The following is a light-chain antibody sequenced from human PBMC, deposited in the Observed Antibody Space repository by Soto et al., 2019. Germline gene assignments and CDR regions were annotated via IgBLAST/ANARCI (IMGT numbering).Light chain of an antibody. CDR3: SSYTSSSSYV. Sequence: ALTQPASVSGSPGQSITISCTGTSSDVGGYKYVSWYQQHPDKAPKLIIYDVTNRPSGISNRFSGSKSGNTASLTISGLQAEDEADYYCSSYTSSSSYVFGTGTKLTVL. V-gene: IGLV2-14*01. CDR2: DVT. CDR1: SSDVGGYKY. J-gene: IGLJ1*01.